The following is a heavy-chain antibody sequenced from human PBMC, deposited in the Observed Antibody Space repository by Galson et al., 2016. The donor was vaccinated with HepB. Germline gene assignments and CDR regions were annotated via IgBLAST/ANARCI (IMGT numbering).Heavy chain of an antibody. J-gene: IGHJ4*02. D-gene: IGHD3-3*01. CDR1: GYTFTSYD. CDR2: MNPNSGNT. Sequence: SVKVSCKASGYTFTSYDINWVRQATGQGLEWMGWMNPNSGNTGYAQKFQGRVTMTRNTSISTAYMELSSLRSEDTAVYYCARGRRSGGHRYPSYWGQGTLVTVSS. CDR3: ARGRRSGGHRYPSY. V-gene: IGHV1-8*01.